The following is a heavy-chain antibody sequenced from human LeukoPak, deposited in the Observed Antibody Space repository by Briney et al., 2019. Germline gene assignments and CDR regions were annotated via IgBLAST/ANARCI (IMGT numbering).Heavy chain of an antibody. J-gene: IGHJ4*02. V-gene: IGHV4-34*01. D-gene: IGHD3-22*01. CDR2: INHSGST. CDR1: GGSFSGYY. CDR3: ARGRFHYYDSSVYYY. Sequence: SETLSLTCAVYGGSFSGYYWSWIRQPPGKGLEWIGEINHSGSTNYNPSLKSRVTISVDTSKNQFSLKLSSVTAADTAVSYCARGRFHYYDSSVYYYGGQGTLVTVS.